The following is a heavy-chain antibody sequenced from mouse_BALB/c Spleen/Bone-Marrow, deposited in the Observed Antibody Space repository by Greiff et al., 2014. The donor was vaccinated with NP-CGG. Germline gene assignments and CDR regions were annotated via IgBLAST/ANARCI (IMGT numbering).Heavy chain of an antibody. CDR1: GFNIKDTY. CDR2: IDPANGNT. CDR3: AIYYGNYYAMDY. D-gene: IGHD2-1*01. V-gene: IGHV14-3*02. J-gene: IGHJ4*01. Sequence: VQLQQSGAELVKPGASAKLSCTASGFNIKDTYMHWVKQRPEQGLEWIGRIDPANGNTKYDPKFQGKATITADTSSNKAYLQLSSLTSEDTAVYYCAIYYGNYYAMDYWGQGTSVTVSS.